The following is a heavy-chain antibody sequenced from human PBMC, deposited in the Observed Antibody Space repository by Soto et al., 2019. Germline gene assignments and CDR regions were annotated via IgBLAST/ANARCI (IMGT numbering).Heavy chain of an antibody. CDR2: IKQDGSEK. CDR1: GFTFSSYW. J-gene: IGHJ4*02. CDR3: ARDGDFWSGYYSAFDY. V-gene: IGHV3-7*01. Sequence: GGSLRLSCAASGFTFSSYWMSWVRQAPGKGLEWVANIKQDGSEKYYVDSVKGRFTISRDNAKNSLYLQMNSLRAEDTAVYYCARDGDFWSGYYSAFDYWGQGTLVTVSS. D-gene: IGHD3-3*01.